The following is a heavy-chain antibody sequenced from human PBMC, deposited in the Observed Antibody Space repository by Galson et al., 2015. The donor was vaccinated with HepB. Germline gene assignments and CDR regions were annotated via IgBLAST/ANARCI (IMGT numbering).Heavy chain of an antibody. CDR2: ISAYNGNT. CDR3: ASRFCSGGSCLSDAFDI. D-gene: IGHD2-15*01. Sequence: SVKVSCKASGYTFTSYSISWVRQAPGQGLEWMGWISAYNGNTNYAQKLQGRVTMTADTSTSTAYMELRSLRSDDTAVYYCASRFCSGGSCLSDAFDIWGQGTMVTVPS. V-gene: IGHV1-18*04. CDR1: GYTFTSYS. J-gene: IGHJ3*02.